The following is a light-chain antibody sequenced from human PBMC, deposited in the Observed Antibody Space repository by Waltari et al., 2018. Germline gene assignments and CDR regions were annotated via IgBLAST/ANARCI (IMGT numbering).Light chain of an antibody. CDR2: NDA. V-gene: IGLV1-44*01. CDR3: ASWDDRLDAYV. CDR1: SSNVGSNA. Sequence: QSVLTQPPSASGTPGQRVTIPCSGSSSNVGSNAVNWYHQLPGTAPKLLIFNDADRPSGVPDRFAGSRSATSASLAISGLQSDDESTYYCASWDDRLDAYVFGTGTWVTVL. J-gene: IGLJ1*01.